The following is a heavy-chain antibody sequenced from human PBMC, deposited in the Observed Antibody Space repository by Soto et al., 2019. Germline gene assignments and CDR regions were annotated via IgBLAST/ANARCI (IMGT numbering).Heavy chain of an antibody. J-gene: IGHJ4*02. V-gene: IGHV4-31*03. Sequence: PSETLSLTCTVSGGSISSGGFFWNWIRQYPGKGLEWIGYIYYTGGTDYNPSLKSRVTISRDTSKNHLSLIVRSVTAADTAMYYCARSTGTYFDYWGQGTRVTVSS. CDR2: IYYTGGT. CDR1: GGSISSGGFF. D-gene: IGHD1-1*01. CDR3: ARSTGTYFDY.